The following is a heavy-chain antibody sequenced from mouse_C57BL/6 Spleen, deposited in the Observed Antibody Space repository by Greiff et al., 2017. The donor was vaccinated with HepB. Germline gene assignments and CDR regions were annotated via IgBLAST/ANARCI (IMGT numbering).Heavy chain of an antibody. CDR1: GYTFTSYW. CDR2: IDPSDSET. J-gene: IGHJ3*01. V-gene: IGHV1-52*01. Sequence: QVQLQQPGAELVRPGSSVKLSCKASGYTFTSYWMHWVKQRPIQGLEWIGNIDPSDSETHYNQKFKDKATLTVDKSSSTAYMQLSSLTSEDSAVYYCAREGEGLGFAYWGQGTLVTVSA. CDR3: AREGEGLGFAY.